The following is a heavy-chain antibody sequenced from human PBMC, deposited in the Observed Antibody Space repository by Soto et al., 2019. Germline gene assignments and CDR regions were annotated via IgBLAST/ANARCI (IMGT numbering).Heavy chain of an antibody. CDR3: ARHALGKFNSKGFDP. CDR2: MYSSGSP. CDR1: GGSVSSISYY. J-gene: IGHJ5*02. V-gene: IGHV4-39*01. D-gene: IGHD1-1*01. Sequence: PSETLSLTCTVSGGSVSSISYYWGWIRQPPGKGLEWIAYMYSSGSPYYNPSLKTRVTISVDTFKNQFSLKLSSVTAADTAIYYCARHALGKFNSKGFDPWGQGTLVTVSS.